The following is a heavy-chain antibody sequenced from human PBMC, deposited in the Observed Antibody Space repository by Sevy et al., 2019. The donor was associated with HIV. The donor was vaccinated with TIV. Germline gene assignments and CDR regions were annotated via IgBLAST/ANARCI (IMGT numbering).Heavy chain of an antibody. CDR2: ITGSSTTI. Sequence: GGSLRVTCAASGFTFSNYALTWVRQAPGKGLDWVSSITGSSTTIYYADSVKGRFTVSIDNSNNTLYLHINSLRAEDTAVYYCARDGLYGGNFEYFQHWGQGTLVTVSS. CDR3: ARDGLYGGNFEYFQH. CDR1: GFTFSNYA. V-gene: IGHV3-23*01. J-gene: IGHJ1*01. D-gene: IGHD4-17*01.